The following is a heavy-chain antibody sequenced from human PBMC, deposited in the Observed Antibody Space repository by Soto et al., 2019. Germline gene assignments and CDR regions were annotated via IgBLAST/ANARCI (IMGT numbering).Heavy chain of an antibody. Sequence: SETLSLTCAVSGYSISSGHYWGWLRQPPGKGLEWIGSIYHGGSTYYNPSLNSRVTISVDTSKNQFSLRLSSVTAADTAVYYCASARGDIVATISAYYFEYWGQGTLVTVSS. CDR3: ASARGDIVATISAYYFEY. CDR1: GYSISSGHY. V-gene: IGHV4-38-2*01. J-gene: IGHJ4*02. D-gene: IGHD5-12*01. CDR2: IYHGGST.